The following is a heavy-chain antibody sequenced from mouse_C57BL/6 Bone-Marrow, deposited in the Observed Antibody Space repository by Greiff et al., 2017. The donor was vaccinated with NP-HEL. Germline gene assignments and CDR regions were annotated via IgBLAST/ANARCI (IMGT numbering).Heavy chain of an antibody. CDR3: ARPFDY. Sequence: EVQLQQSGGDLVKPGGSLKLSCAASGFTFSSYGMSWVRQTPDKRLEWVATISSGGSYTYYPDSVKGRFTISRDNAKNTLYLQMSSLKSEDTAMYYCARPFDYWGQGTTLTVSS. CDR1: GFTFSSYG. V-gene: IGHV5-6*01. CDR2: ISSGGSYT. J-gene: IGHJ2*01.